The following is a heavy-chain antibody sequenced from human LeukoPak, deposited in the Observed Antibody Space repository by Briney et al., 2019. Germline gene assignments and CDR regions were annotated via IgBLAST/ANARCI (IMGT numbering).Heavy chain of an antibody. Sequence: GGSLRLSCAASGFTFSTYWMHWVRQAPGKGLVWVSRINGDESSTNYADFVKGRFTISRDNAKKTLYLQMNSLRAEDTAVYYCAAAFTNRIAAGGEYWGQGTLVTVSS. CDR2: INGDESST. D-gene: IGHD6-13*01. CDR1: GFTFSTYW. V-gene: IGHV3-74*01. J-gene: IGHJ4*02. CDR3: AAAFTNRIAAGGEY.